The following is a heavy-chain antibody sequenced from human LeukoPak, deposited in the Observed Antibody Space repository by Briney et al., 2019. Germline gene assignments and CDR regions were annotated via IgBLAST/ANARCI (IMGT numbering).Heavy chain of an antibody. CDR3: ARRRRDCSGGSCYSTFDY. J-gene: IGHJ4*02. V-gene: IGHV4-34*01. CDR1: GGSFSGYY. Sequence: SETLSLTCAVYGGSFSGYYWSWIRQPPGKGLEWIGGIYYSGSTYYNPSLKSRVTISVDTSKNQFSLKLSSVTAADTAVYYCARRRRDCSGGSCYSTFDYWGQGTLVTVSS. D-gene: IGHD2-15*01. CDR2: IYYSGST.